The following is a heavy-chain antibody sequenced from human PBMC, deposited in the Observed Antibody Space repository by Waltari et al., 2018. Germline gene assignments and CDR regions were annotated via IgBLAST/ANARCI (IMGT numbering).Heavy chain of an antibody. J-gene: IGHJ6*04. V-gene: IGHV3-48*02. Sequence: EVQLVESGGGLVQPGGSLRLSCAASEFTFSSYRMNWVRQAPGKGWEWVSYYSSSSTTIYYADSVKGRVTISRYNAKNSLYLQMNSLRDEDTAVYYCARENYYGSGTYPMDVWGKGTTVTVSS. CDR2: YSSSSTTI. CDR1: EFTFSSYR. D-gene: IGHD3-10*01. CDR3: ARENYYGSGTYPMDV.